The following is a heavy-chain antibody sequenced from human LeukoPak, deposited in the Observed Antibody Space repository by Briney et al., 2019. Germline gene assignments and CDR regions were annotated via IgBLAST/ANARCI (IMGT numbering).Heavy chain of an antibody. D-gene: IGHD5-24*01. CDR1: GFTFSSHV. Sequence: GGSLRLSCAASGFTFSSHVMNWVRQAPGKGLEWVASISEYDGRTFYADSVNGRFTISRDNSRNTLYLQMDSLRAEDTAVYFCARRGGSDGWGDFDYWGQEPWSLSPQ. CDR2: ISEYDGRT. J-gene: IGHJ4*01. V-gene: IGHV3-23*01. CDR3: ARRGGSDGWGDFDY.